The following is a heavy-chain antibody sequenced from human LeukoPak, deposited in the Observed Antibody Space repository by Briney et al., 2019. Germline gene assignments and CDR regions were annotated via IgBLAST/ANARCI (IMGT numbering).Heavy chain of an antibody. D-gene: IGHD2-2*02. CDR1: GFTFSSYG. V-gene: IGHV3-30*18. CDR2: ISYDGSNK. Sequence: GGSLRLSCAASGFTFSSYGMHWVRQAPGKGLEWVAVISYDGSNKYYADSVKGRFTISRDNSKNTLYLQMNSLRAEDTAVYYCAKGYCSSTSCYKSYFEYWGQGTLVTVSS. J-gene: IGHJ4*02. CDR3: AKGYCSSTSCYKSYFEY.